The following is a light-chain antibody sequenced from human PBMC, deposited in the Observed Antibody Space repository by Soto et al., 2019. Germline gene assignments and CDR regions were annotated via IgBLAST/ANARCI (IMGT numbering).Light chain of an antibody. V-gene: IGKV4-1*01. J-gene: IGKJ1*01. CDR1: QSVLYSSNNKNY. Sequence: DIVMTQSPDSLAVSLGERATINCKSSQSVLYSSNNKNYLAWYQQKPGQPPKLLFYWASTRESGVPGRISGSGSGTDFTLTISSLQAEDVAVYYCQQYYSTPTWTFGQGTKVEIK. CDR3: QQYYSTPTWT. CDR2: WAS.